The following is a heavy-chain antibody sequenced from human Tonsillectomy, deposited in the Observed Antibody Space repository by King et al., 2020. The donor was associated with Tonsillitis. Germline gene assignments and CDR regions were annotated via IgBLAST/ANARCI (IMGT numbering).Heavy chain of an antibody. D-gene: IGHD4-17*01. CDR3: ARDGRDYVLFEGLSY. CDR2: ISTYNGNT. Sequence: VQLVESGAEVKKPGASVKVTCKASGYTFTSYGVSWVRKAPGQGLEWMGWISTYNGNTNYEQKLQGRVTMTTDTSTNTAYMELRSLRSDDTAVYYCARDGRDYVLFEGLSYWGQGTLVTVSS. V-gene: IGHV1-18*04. CDR1: GYTFTSYG. J-gene: IGHJ4*02.